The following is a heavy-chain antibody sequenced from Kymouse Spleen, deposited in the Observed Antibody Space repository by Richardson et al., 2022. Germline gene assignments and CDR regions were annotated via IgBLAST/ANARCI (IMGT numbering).Heavy chain of an antibody. V-gene: IGHV4-31*03. CDR1: GGSISSGGYY. CDR2: IYYSGST. D-gene: IGHD3-10*01. J-gene: IGHJ6*02. CDR3: ARDYYGSGSYFAYYYYYGMDV. Sequence: QVQLQESGPGLVKPSQTLSLTCTVSGGSISSGGYYWSWIRQHPGKGLEWIGYIYYSGSTYYNPSLKSRVTISVDTSKNQFSLKLSSVTAADTAVYYCARDYYGSGSYFAYYYYYGMDVWGQGTTVTVSS.